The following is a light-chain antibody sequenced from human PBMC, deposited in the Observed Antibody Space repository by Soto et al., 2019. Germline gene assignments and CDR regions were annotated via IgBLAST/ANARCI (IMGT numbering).Light chain of an antibody. Sequence: QSVLTQPTSASGTPGQRVTISCSGSRSNIGSNYVYWYQQLPGTAPKLLIYRNNQRPSGVPDRFSGSKSGTSASLAISGLRSEDEADYYCAAWDDSLSGLFGGGTKLTVL. CDR1: RSNIGSNY. CDR3: AAWDDSLSGL. CDR2: RNN. V-gene: IGLV1-47*01. J-gene: IGLJ2*01.